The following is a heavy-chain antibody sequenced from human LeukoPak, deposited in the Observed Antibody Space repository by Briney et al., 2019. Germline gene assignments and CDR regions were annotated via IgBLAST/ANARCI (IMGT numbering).Heavy chain of an antibody. J-gene: IGHJ4*02. CDR2: ISGSGGST. CDR3: AVLPGIAVAVIDY. V-gene: IGHV3-23*01. Sequence: PGGSLRLSCAASGFTFSSYAMSWVRQAPGKGLEWVSAISGSGGSTYYADSVKGRFTISRDNSKNTLHLQMNSLRAEDAAVYYCAVLPGIAVAVIDYWGQGTLVTVSS. CDR1: GFTFSSYA. D-gene: IGHD6-19*01.